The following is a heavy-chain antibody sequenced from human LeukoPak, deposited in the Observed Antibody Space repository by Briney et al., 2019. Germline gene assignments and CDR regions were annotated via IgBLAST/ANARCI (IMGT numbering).Heavy chain of an antibody. D-gene: IGHD3-10*01. CDR1: GGSISSGDYY. V-gene: IGHV4-30-4*01. CDR2: IYYSGST. CDR3: ARGPPLLWFGELLSGLGSGFDP. Sequence: SQTLSLTCTVSGGSISSGDYYWSWLRQPPGKGLEWIGYIYYSGSTYYNPSLKSRVTISVDTSKNQFSLKLSSVTAADTAVYYCARGPPLLWFGELLSGLGSGFDPWGQGTLVTVSS. J-gene: IGHJ5*02.